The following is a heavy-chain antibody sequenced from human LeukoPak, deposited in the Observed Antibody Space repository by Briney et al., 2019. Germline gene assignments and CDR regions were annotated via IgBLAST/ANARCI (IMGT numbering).Heavy chain of an antibody. CDR1: GFTFSTFE. CDR2: ISSRSTYI. D-gene: IGHD3-16*01. J-gene: IGHJ6*04. CDR3: AKSTRAVMAMMDV. V-gene: IGHV3-21*01. Sequence: GGSLRLSCAASGFTFSTFEFNWVRQAPGKGLEWVSSISSRSTYIYYADSVKGRFTISRDNAKNSLYLQMNSLRAEDTAVYFCAKSTRAVMAMMDVWGKGTTVTVSS.